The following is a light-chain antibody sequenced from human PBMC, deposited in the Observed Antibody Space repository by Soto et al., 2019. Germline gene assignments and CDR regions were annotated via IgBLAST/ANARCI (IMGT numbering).Light chain of an antibody. V-gene: IGKV1-33*01. CDR3: HQYDNLPHT. Sequence: DIQMTQSPSSLSASVRDRVTITCQASQDISNYLNWYQQKPGKAPKLLLYDASNVETGVPSRFSGGGSGPDFSFSLSRLPPEGRASYYCHQYDNLPHTVRQGDKL. CDR1: QDISNY. CDR2: DAS. J-gene: IGKJ2*01.